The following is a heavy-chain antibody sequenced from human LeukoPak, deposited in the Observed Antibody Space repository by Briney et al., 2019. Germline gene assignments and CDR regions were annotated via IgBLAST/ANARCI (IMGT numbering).Heavy chain of an antibody. D-gene: IGHD5-18*01. CDR3: AKDGRYSYGPLGY. Sequence: GGSLRLSCAASGFTFSIYGMHWVRQAPGKGLEWVAVISYDGSNKYYADSVKGRFTISRDNSKNTLYLQMNSLRAEDTAVYYFAKDGRYSYGPLGYWGQGTLVTVSS. CDR2: ISYDGSNK. CDR1: GFTFSIYG. V-gene: IGHV3-30*18. J-gene: IGHJ4*02.